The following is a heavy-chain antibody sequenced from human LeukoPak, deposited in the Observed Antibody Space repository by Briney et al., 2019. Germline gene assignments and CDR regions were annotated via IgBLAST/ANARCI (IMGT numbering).Heavy chain of an antibody. Sequence: GGSLRLSCAASGFTISNYAMSWVRQAPGKGLEWVSSITSGASTYDADSVKGRITFSRDRSKNTLYLQMTSLRGDDTAVYYCAKGRDGSLYSSIDYWGQGTLVTVSS. CDR2: ITSGAST. CDR1: GFTISNYA. V-gene: IGHV3-23*01. J-gene: IGHJ4*02. D-gene: IGHD1-26*01. CDR3: AKGRDGSLYSSIDY.